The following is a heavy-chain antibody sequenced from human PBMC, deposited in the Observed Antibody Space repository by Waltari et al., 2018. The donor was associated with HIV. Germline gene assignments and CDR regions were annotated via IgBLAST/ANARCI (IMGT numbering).Heavy chain of an antibody. J-gene: IGHJ6*02. CDR2: ISGSGDST. V-gene: IGHV3-23*01. D-gene: IGHD2-21*01. CDR1: GFTFSSYA. Sequence: EVQLLESGGGLVQPGGSLRLSCAASGFTFSSYAMTWVRQAPGKGLEWVSAISGSGDSTYYADSVKGRFTISRDNSKNTLYLQMNSLRAEDTAVYYCAKGCGSGYYYYGMDVWGQGTTVTVSS. CDR3: AKGCGSGYYYYGMDV.